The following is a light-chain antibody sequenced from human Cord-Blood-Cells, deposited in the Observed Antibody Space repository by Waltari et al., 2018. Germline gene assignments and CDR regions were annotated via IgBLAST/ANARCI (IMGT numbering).Light chain of an antibody. CDR2: DVS. CDR1: SSDVGGYNY. J-gene: IGLJ2*01. V-gene: IGLV2-14*01. Sequence: QSALTQPASVSGSPGQSITISCTGTSSDVGGYNYVSWYQQHPGKTPKLIIYDVSNLPSAVYNRCSGPKSGNAASGAISGLQAEDEADYYGNSYTGSSTLLFGGGTKLTVL. CDR3: NSYTGSSTLL.